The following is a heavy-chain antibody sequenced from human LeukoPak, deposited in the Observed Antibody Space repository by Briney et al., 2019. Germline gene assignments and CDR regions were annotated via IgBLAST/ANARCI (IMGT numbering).Heavy chain of an antibody. J-gene: IGHJ4*02. V-gene: IGHV4-59*01. D-gene: IGHD6-19*01. CDR1: GGSISSYY. CDR2: IYYSGST. Sequence: SETLSLTCTVSGGSISSYYWGWIRQPPGKGLEWIGYIYYSGSTNYNPSLKSRVTISVDTSKNQFSLKLSSVTAADTAIYYCARDGRAGSLFAYWGQGTLVTVSS. CDR3: ARDGRAGSLFAY.